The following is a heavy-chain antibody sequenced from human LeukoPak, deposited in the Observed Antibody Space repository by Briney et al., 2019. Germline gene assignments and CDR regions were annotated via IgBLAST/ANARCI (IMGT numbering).Heavy chain of an antibody. CDR1: GFTFSSYS. CDR3: ARERYDSGSYWPDY. J-gene: IGHJ4*02. V-gene: IGHV3-48*01. Sequence: AGSLSLSCAASGFTFSSYSMKWLRQAPGKGLEWVSYISSSSGTMYYADSVKGRFTISRDNAKNSLYLQMNSLRAEDTAVYYCARERYDSGSYWPDYWGQGTLVTVSS. CDR2: ISSSSGTM. D-gene: IGHD1-26*01.